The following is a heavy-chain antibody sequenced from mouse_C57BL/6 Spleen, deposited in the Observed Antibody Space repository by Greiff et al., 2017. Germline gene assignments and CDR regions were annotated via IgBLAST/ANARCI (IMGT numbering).Heavy chain of an antibody. V-gene: IGHV14-3*01. CDR3: AGNYYGSSYWALDY. J-gene: IGHJ4*01. Sequence: EVQLQQSVAELVRPGASVKLSCTASGYNIKNTYMHWVKQRPEQGLAWIGRIDPANGNTKYAPKFQGKATMTADTSSNTAYLQLSSLTSDDTAIYYCAGNYYGSSYWALDYWGQGTSVTVSS. CDR2: IDPANGNT. CDR1: GYNIKNTY. D-gene: IGHD1-1*01.